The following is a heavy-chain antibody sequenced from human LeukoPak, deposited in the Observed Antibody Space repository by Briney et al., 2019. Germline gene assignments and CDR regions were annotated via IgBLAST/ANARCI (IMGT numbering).Heavy chain of an antibody. V-gene: IGHV3-23*01. D-gene: IGHD6-13*01. J-gene: IGHJ4*02. CDR2: ISGSGGST. Sequence: PGGSLRLSCAASGFTFSSYAMSWVRQAPGKGLGWVSGISGSGGSTYYADSVKGRFTISRDNSRNTLYLQMNSPRAEDTAVYYCAILPGYSSGWYEVNYWGQGTLVTVSS. CDR3: AILPGYSSGWYEVNY. CDR1: GFTFSSYA.